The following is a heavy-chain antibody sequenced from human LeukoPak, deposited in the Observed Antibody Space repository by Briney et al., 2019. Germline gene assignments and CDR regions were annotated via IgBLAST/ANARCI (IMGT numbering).Heavy chain of an antibody. V-gene: IGHV1-18*01. CDR1: GYTFTSYG. CDR2: ISAYNGNT. Sequence: GASVKVSCKASGYTFTSYGISWVRQAPGQGLEWMGWISAYNGNTNYAQKLQGRVTMTTDTSTSTAYMELRSLRPDDTAVYYCAREYDYDSSGYYYTFDYWGQGALVTVSS. CDR3: AREYDYDSSGYYYTFDY. J-gene: IGHJ4*02. D-gene: IGHD3-22*01.